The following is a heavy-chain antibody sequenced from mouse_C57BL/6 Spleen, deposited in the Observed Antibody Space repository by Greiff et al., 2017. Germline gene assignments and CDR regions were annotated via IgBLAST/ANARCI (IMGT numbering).Heavy chain of an antibody. V-gene: IGHV1-50*01. Sequence: QVQLQQPGAELVKPGASVKLSCKASGYTFTSYWMQWVKQRPGQGLEWIGEIDPSDSYTNYNQKFKGKATLTVDTSSSTAYMQLSRLTSEDSASYYSARGEGETWNVRVDYWGQGTTLTVSS. CDR3: ARGEGETWNVRVDY. J-gene: IGHJ2*01. CDR1: GYTFTSYW. CDR2: IDPSDSYT.